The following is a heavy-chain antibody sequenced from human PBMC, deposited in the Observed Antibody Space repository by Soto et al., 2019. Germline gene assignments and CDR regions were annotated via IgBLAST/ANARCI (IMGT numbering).Heavy chain of an antibody. J-gene: IGHJ4*02. D-gene: IGHD2-15*01. CDR2: IYNGGIP. Sequence: TLSISCPVSGDSFSSFGFHWAWLRPPPGKGLEWIGYIYNGGIPYYMPSLVSRMHMSLDATRNHYSLRLTYVTAADTAVYFFDRDAVGLNTIRYFDYWGQGNLVTVSS. CDR1: GDSFSSFGFH. V-gene: IGHV4-30-4*01. CDR3: DRDAVGLNTIRYFDY.